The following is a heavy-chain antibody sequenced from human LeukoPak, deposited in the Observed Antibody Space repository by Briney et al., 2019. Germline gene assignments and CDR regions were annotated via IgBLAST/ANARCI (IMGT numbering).Heavy chain of an antibody. J-gene: IGHJ5*02. V-gene: IGHV1-2*02. D-gene: IGHD4-17*01. CDR3: ARGVGDYGDYSYNWFDP. CDR1: GYTFTGYY. CDR2: INPNSGGT. Sequence: ASVKVSCKASGYTFTGYYMHWVRQAPGQGLEWMGCINPNSGGTNYAQKFQGRVTMTRDTSISTAYMELSRLRSDDTAVYYCARGVGDYGDYSYNWFDPWGQGTLVTVSS.